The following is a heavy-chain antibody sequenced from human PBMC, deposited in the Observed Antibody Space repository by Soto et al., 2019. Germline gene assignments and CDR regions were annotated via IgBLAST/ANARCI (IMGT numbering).Heavy chain of an antibody. J-gene: IGHJ5*02. Sequence: SETLSLTCTVSGGSISSSSYYWGWIRQPPGKGLEWIGSIYYSGSTYYNPSLKSRVTISVDTSKNQFSLKLSSVTAADTAVYYCARDRMGSSPPRAWGQGTLVTVSS. D-gene: IGHD2-15*01. V-gene: IGHV4-39*02. CDR3: ARDRMGSSPPRA. CDR2: IYYSGST. CDR1: GGSISSSSYY.